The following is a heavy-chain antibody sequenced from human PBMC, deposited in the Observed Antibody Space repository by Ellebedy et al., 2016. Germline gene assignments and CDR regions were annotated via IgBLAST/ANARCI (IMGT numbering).Heavy chain of an antibody. Sequence: ASVKVSCKASGGTFSSYAISWVRQAPGQGLEWMGRIIPILGIANYAQKFQGRVTITADKSTSTAYMELSSLRSEDTAVYYCARIKGYCSSTGCSYGMDVWGQGTTVTVSS. CDR3: ARIKGYCSSTGCSYGMDV. CDR2: IIPILGIA. CDR1: GGTFSSYA. J-gene: IGHJ6*02. V-gene: IGHV1-69*04. D-gene: IGHD2-2*01.